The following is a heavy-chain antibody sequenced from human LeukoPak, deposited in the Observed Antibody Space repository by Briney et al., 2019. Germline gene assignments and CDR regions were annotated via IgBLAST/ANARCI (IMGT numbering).Heavy chain of an antibody. D-gene: IGHD5-18*01. J-gene: IGHJ4*02. CDR3: AHRDTTMVRVDY. CDR2: IKRKTDGGTA. V-gene: IGHV3-15*01. Sequence: GGSLRLSCAASGFTFRNASMSWIRQAPGKGLEWVGRIKRKTDGGTADYAAPVKGRFTISRDDSKNTLYLQMNSLTTEDTAVYFCAHRDTTMVRVDYWGQGTLVTVSS. CDR1: GFTFRNAS.